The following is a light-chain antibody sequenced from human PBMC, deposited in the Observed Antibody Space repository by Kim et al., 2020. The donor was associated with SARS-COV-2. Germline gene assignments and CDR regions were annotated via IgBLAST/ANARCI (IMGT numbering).Light chain of an antibody. CDR2: DAS. J-gene: IGKJ4*01. V-gene: IGKV3-11*01. Sequence: LPWSPGERATLSCRASQSVSSYLAWYQQKPGQAPRLRIYDASNRATGIPARFSGSGSGTDFTLTISSLEPEDFAVYYCQQRSNWPTFGGGTKLEI. CDR3: QQRSNWPT. CDR1: QSVSSY.